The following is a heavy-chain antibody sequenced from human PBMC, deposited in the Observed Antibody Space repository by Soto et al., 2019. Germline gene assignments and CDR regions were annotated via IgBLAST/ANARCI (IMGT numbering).Heavy chain of an antibody. CDR3: AKDTDWNYVYYFDY. CDR1: GFTFSSYT. J-gene: IGHJ4*02. V-gene: IGHV3-23*01. Sequence: GSLRLSCAASGFTFSSYTMSWVRQAPGKGLEWVSAISGSGSRTYYTDSVKGRFTISRDNSKNTLYLQMNSLRAEDTAVYYCAKDTDWNYVYYFDYWGQGTLVTVSS. CDR2: ISGSGSRT. D-gene: IGHD1-7*01.